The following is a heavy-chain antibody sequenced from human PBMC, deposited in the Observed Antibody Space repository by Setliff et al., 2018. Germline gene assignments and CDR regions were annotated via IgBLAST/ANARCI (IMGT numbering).Heavy chain of an antibody. CDR2: VYYSGTA. CDR3: ARGGTFRYFDY. D-gene: IGHD5-12*01. CDR1: GGSFTPYY. V-gene: IGHV4-59*01. J-gene: IGHJ4*02. Sequence: SETLSLTCTVSGGSFTPYYWNWIRQPPGKGLEWIGYVYYSGTAYYNPSLKSRVTVIVDTSKNQFSLRLSSVIAADTAVYYCARGGTFRYFDYWGQGTPVTVSS.